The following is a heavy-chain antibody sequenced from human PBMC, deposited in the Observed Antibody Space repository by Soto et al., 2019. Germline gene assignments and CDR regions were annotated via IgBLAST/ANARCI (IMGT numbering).Heavy chain of an antibody. V-gene: IGHV3-49*03. D-gene: IGHD3-3*01. Sequence: GGSLRLSCTASGFTLGDYAMSGFRQAPGKGLEWVGFIRSKAYGGTTEYAASVKGRFTISRDDSKSIAYLQMNSLKTEDTAVYYCTRDYDFWSGYNRPFDYWGQGTLVTVSS. CDR2: IRSKAYGGTT. CDR1: GFTLGDYA. CDR3: TRDYDFWSGYNRPFDY. J-gene: IGHJ4*02.